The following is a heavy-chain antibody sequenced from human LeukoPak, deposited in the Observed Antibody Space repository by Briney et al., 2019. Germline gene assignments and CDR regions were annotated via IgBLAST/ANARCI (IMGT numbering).Heavy chain of an antibody. CDR1: GYTFSKYS. D-gene: IGHD1-14*01. V-gene: IGHV1-18*01. CDR3: ARNFHPGNWDY. Sequence: TSVKVSCKASGYTFSKYSINWVRQAPGQGLEWMGWISGYNGKTNYAQKLQDRVTMTTDTSTSTAYMELRSLRSDDTAVYYCARNFHPGNWDYWGQGTLVTVSS. CDR2: ISGYNGKT. J-gene: IGHJ4*02.